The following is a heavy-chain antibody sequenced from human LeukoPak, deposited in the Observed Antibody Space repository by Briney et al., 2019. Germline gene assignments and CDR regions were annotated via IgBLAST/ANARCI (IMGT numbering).Heavy chain of an antibody. CDR1: GFTFSDYW. CDR3: AKARYSSGLRIDY. J-gene: IGHJ4*02. V-gene: IGHV3-7*01. Sequence: PGGSLRLSCAASGFTFSDYWMNWVRQAPGKGLEWVANINHDGGVTIYVDSVKGRFTISRDNSKNTLYLQMNSLRAEDTAVYYCAKARYSSGLRIDYWGQGTLVTVSS. D-gene: IGHD6-19*01. CDR2: INHDGGVT.